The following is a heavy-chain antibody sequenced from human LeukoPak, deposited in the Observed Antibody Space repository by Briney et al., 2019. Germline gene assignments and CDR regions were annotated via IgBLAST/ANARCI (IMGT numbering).Heavy chain of an antibody. J-gene: IGHJ3*02. D-gene: IGHD3-16*01. Sequence: SETLSLTCTVSGASISSSIYYWGWIRQPPGKGLEWIGNIYYTGSTFYNPSLKSRVTISVDTSKNQFSLKLSSVTAADTAVYYCARQLGAFDIWGQGTMATVSS. V-gene: IGHV4-39*01. CDR3: ARQLGAFDI. CDR1: GASISSSIYY. CDR2: IYYTGST.